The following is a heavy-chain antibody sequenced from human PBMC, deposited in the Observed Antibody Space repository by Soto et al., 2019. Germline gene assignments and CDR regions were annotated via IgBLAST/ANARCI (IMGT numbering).Heavy chain of an antibody. CDR1: GGSISSYY. Sequence: QVQLQESGPGLVKPSETLSLTCTVSGGSISSYYWSWVRQPPGKGLQWIGFIFYSGSTSYNPSLKSRVTLSIDTSEYHFSLKLNSVTAADTAVYYCASMIGDPVLSIDSCGQGTLVAVAS. V-gene: IGHV4-59*01. J-gene: IGHJ5*01. CDR2: IFYSGST. D-gene: IGHD3-10*02. CDR3: ASMIGDPVLSIDS.